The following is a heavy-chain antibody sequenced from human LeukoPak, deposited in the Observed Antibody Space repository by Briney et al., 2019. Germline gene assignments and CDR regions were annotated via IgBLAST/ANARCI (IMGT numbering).Heavy chain of an antibody. J-gene: IGHJ4*02. CDR3: ARDDIAAAGVFDY. D-gene: IGHD6-13*01. Sequence: SETLSLTCTVSGGSISSYYWSWIRQPPGKGLEWIGSIYHSGSTYYNPSLKSRVTISVDTSKNQFSLKLSSVTAADTAVYYCARDDIAAAGVFDYWGQGTLVTVSS. CDR2: IYHSGST. CDR1: GGSISSYY. V-gene: IGHV4-38-2*02.